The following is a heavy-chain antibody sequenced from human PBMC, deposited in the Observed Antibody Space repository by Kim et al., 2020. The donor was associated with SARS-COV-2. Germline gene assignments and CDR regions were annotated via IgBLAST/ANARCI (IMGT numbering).Heavy chain of an antibody. D-gene: IGHD6-13*01. Sequence: GESLKISCQGSGYSFTSYWISWVRQMPGKGLEWMGRIDPSDSYTNYSPSFQGHVTISADKSISTAYLQWSSLKASDTAMYYCARHVKYPAAGTGGGNWFDPWGQGTLVTVSS. V-gene: IGHV5-10-1*01. CDR3: ARHVKYPAAGTGGGNWFDP. CDR1: GYSFTSYW. CDR2: IDPSDSYT. J-gene: IGHJ5*02.